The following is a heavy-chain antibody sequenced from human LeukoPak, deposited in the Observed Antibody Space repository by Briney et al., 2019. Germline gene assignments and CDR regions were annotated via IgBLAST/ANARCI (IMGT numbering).Heavy chain of an antibody. CDR1: GFTFSSYS. CDR2: ISSSSSYI. J-gene: IGHJ4*02. D-gene: IGHD7-27*01. Sequence: GGSLRLSCAASGFTFSSYSMNWVRQAPGKGLEWVSSISSSSSYIYYADSVKGRFTISRDDSKHTLYLQMNSLRAEDTAVYYCAKDPHNWGYYFDFWGQGTLVTVSS. V-gene: IGHV3-21*04. CDR3: AKDPHNWGYYFDF.